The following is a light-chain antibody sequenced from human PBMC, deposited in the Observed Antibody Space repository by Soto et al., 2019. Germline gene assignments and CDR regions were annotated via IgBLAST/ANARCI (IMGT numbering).Light chain of an antibody. CDR2: WAS. V-gene: IGKV4-1*01. Sequence: DIVMTQSPDSLAVSLGERATINCKSSQSVLYSSNNKNYLAWYQHKPGQPPKLLIYWASTRDSGVPDRFSGSGSGTDFTLTISSLQAEDVAVYYCQQYYSTPRTFGQGTKVEIK. CDR3: QQYYSTPRT. J-gene: IGKJ1*01. CDR1: QSVLYSSNNKNY.